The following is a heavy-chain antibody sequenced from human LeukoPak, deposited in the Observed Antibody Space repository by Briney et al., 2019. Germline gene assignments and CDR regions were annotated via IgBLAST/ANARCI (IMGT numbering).Heavy chain of an antibody. D-gene: IGHD6-13*01. V-gene: IGHV4-59*08. J-gene: IGHJ3*02. CDR3: ARRSYSSSWVDVFDI. CDR1: GGSISSYY. CDR2: IYYSGST. Sequence: SETLSLTCTVSGGSISSYYWSWIRQPPGKGLEWIGYIYYSGSTNYNPSLKSRVTISVDTSKNQFSLKLSSVTAADTAVYYCARRSYSSSWVDVFDIWGQGTMVTVSS.